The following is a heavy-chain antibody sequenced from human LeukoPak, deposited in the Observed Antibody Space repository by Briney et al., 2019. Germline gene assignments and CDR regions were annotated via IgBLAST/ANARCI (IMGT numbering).Heavy chain of an antibody. CDR3: AREDPQTTVPEGLDV. V-gene: IGHV4-59*01. D-gene: IGHD4-17*01. CDR2: IYTSGST. Sequence: SETLSLTCTVSGGSISSYYWSWIRQPPGKGLEWIGYIYTSGSTNYNPSLKSRVTISVDTSKNQFSLKLTSVTAADTAIYYCAREDPQTTVPEGLDVWGQGTTVTVSS. J-gene: IGHJ6*02. CDR1: GGSISSYY.